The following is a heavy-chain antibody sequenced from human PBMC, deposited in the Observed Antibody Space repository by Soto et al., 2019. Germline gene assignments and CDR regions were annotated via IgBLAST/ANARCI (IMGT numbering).Heavy chain of an antibody. J-gene: IGHJ5*02. Sequence: QVQLVQSGAAVKTPGSSVKVSCKASGGTFSSYTISWVRQAPGQGLEWMGRIIPTLGIANYAQKFQGRVTITADKSTSTAYMERSSLRSEDTAVYYCATSGYCSCGSCFWFDPWVQGTMGTVSS. D-gene: IGHD2-15*01. V-gene: IGHV1-69*02. CDR2: IIPTLGIA. CDR3: ATSGYCSCGSCFWFDP. CDR1: GGTFSSYT.